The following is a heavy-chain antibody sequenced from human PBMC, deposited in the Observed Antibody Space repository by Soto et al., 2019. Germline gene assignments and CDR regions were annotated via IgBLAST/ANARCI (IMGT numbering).Heavy chain of an antibody. CDR1: GGSISSSSNH. V-gene: IGHV4-39*01. CDR2: IYYSENT. CDR3: ATHPPYGPLDH. J-gene: IGHJ4*02. D-gene: IGHD4-17*01. Sequence: PSETLSLTCTVSGGSISSSSNHWGRIRQPPGKGLEWIGNIYYSENTYYNPSLKSRVTISVDTSKNQFSLGLTSVTAADTAVYYCATHPPYGPLDHWGQGTLVTVSS.